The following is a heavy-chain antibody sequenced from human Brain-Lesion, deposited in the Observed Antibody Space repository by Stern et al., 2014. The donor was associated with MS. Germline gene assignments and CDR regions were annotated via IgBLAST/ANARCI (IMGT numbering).Heavy chain of an antibody. Sequence: EVQLVESGGGLVKPGGSLRLSCEASGFTFNSYSMNWVRQAPGKGLEWVSSISVGKDYRYYADSVKGRFTISRDNAKNSLFLQMNTLRAEDTGVYYCARVDCSGTNCFYYYYGMDVWGQGTTVTVSS. J-gene: IGHJ6*02. CDR3: ARVDCSGTNCFYYYYGMDV. CDR1: GFTFNSYS. V-gene: IGHV3-21*01. D-gene: IGHD2-2*01. CDR2: ISVGKDYR.